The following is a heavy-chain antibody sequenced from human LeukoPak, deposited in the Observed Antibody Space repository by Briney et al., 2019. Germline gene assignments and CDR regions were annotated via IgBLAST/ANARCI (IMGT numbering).Heavy chain of an antibody. CDR1: GDSINNSSYY. CDR2: IHYSGST. J-gene: IGHJ4*02. V-gene: IGHV4-39*01. D-gene: IGHD6-19*01. Sequence: PSETLSLTCTVSGDSINNSSYYWGWIRQPPGKGLEWIGSIHYSGSTYYNPSLKSRVTISVDTSKNQFSLRLSSVTAADTAVYYCARGTRSVSGLSFDYWGQGTLVTVSS. CDR3: ARGTRSVSGLSFDY.